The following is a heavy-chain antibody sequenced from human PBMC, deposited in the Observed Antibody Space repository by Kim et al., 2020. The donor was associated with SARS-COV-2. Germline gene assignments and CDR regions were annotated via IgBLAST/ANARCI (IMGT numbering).Heavy chain of an antibody. J-gene: IGHJ5*02. D-gene: IGHD2-2*01. CDR3: ARDIVVVPAAMSSGWFDP. CDR2: INPNSGGT. V-gene: IGHV1-2*06. CDR1: GYTFTGYY. Sequence: ASVKVSCKASGYTFTGYYMHLVRQAPGQGLEWMGRINPNSGGTNYAQKFQGRVTMTRDTSISTAYMELSRLRSDDTAVYYCARDIVVVPAAMSSGWFDPWGQGTLVTVSS.